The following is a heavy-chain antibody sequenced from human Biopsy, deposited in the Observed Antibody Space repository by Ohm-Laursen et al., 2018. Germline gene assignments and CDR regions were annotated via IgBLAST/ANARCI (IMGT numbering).Heavy chain of an antibody. D-gene: IGHD1-7*01. CDR2: IDWNSRNI. CDR1: GFTFENYA. CDR3: VKDTNWNYVWDRPGATKGMDV. J-gene: IGHJ6*02. V-gene: IGHV3-9*01. Sequence: SLRLSCAASGFTFENYAMNWVRQAPGKGLEWVAGIDWNSRNINYGDSVKGRFSVSRDNAKNSLYLQMNSLRGEDTALYYCVKDTNWNYVWDRPGATKGMDVWGQGTTVTVSS.